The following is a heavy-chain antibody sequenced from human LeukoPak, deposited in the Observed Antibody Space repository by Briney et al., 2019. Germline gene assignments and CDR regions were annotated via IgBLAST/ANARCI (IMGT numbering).Heavy chain of an antibody. CDR2: LSYSGNT. J-gene: IGHJ4*02. Sequence: SETLSLTCTVSGGSISSGDYYWGWIRQPPGKGLEWIGSLSYSGNTFYNPSLKSRVTVSVDTSKRQFSLKLSSVTAADTAVYYCARGRIAVGHYFDYWGQGTLVTVSS. CDR3: ARGRIAVGHYFDY. D-gene: IGHD6-19*01. V-gene: IGHV4-39*07. CDR1: GGSISSGDYY.